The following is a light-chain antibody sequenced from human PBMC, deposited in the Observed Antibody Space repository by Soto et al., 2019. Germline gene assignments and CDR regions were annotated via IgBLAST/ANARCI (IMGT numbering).Light chain of an antibody. J-gene: IGKJ2*01. CDR2: TAS. Sequence: DIQMPQSPSSVSASVGDRVTISCRASQDIDRWLAWFQHNPGKAPKLLISTASSLQSGVPSRFSGSGSGTDFTLTIASLQFEDFATYDCLQSDTFPYTFGLGTKLEIK. V-gene: IGKV1D-12*01. CDR1: QDIDRW. CDR3: LQSDTFPYT.